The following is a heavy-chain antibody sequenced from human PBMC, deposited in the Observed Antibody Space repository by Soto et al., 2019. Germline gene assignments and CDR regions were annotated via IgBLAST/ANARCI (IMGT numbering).Heavy chain of an antibody. J-gene: IGHJ5*02. Sequence: GESLKISCKGSGYSFTSYWIGWVRQMPGKGLEWMGIIYPGDSDTRYSPSFQGQVTISADKSISTAYLQWSSLKASDTAMYYCARQFCSGGSCSSGWFDPWGRGTLVTVSS. D-gene: IGHD2-15*01. CDR3: ARQFCSGGSCSSGWFDP. CDR2: IYPGDSDT. CDR1: GYSFTSYW. V-gene: IGHV5-51*01.